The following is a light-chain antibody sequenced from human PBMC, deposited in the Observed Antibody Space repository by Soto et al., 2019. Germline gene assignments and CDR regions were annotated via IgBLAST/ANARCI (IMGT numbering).Light chain of an antibody. CDR2: GAS. CDR3: QQYDNWPQT. J-gene: IGKJ1*01. V-gene: IGKV3-15*01. Sequence: EIVTTQSPATLSVSPGERATLSCRASQSVSSDLAWYQHKPGQAPRLLIYGASTRATGIPARFSGRGSGTEFTLTISSLQSVDFAVYYCQQYDNWPQTFGQGTKVDIK. CDR1: QSVSSD.